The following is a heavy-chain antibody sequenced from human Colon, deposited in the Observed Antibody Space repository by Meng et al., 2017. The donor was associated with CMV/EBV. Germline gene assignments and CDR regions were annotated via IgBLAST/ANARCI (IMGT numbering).Heavy chain of an antibody. J-gene: IGHJ4*02. CDR2: IYYSGS. V-gene: IGHV4-59*01. CDR3: ARRSPPHNFGGKRGHYFDF. CDR1: GGSISSFY. D-gene: IGHD4-23*01. Sequence: SETLSLTCSVSGGSISSFYWSWIRQSPGKGLEWLGDIYYSGSNYNPSLKSRVNMSLDTSRNRFSLSLRSATAADTAVYYCARRSPPHNFGGKRGHYFDFWGQGTEVTVSS.